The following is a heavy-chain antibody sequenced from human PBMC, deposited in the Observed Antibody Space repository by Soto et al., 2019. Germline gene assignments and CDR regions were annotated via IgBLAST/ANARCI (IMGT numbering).Heavy chain of an antibody. CDR2: IIPIFGTA. D-gene: IGHD2-2*02. CDR3: ARGRGKGLPRYCSSTSCYRDDAFDI. Sequence: SVKVSCKASGGTFSSYAISWVRQAPGQGLEWMGGIIPIFGTANYAQKFQGRVTITADESTSTAYMELSSLRSEDTAVYYCARGRGKGLPRYCSSTSCYRDDAFDIWGQGTMVTVSS. CDR1: GGTFSSYA. J-gene: IGHJ3*02. V-gene: IGHV1-69*13.